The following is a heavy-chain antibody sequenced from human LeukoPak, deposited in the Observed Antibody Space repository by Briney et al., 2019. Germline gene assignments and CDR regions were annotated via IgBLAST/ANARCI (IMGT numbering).Heavy chain of an antibody. CDR2: IYWDDDR. J-gene: IGHJ4*02. CDR3: AYNPQLNY. V-gene: IGHV2-5*02. Sequence: SGPTLVKPTQTLTLTCTFSGFSLSTTGVGVAWIRRPPGRALEWLALIYWDDDRRYSPSLKSRLTITKDTSKNQVVLTMTNMDPVDTATYYCAYNPQLNYWGQGTLVTVSS. CDR1: GFSLSTTGVG. D-gene: IGHD1-14*01.